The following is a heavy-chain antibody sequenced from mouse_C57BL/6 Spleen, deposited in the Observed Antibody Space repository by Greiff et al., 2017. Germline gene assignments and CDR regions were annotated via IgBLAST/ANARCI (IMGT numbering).Heavy chain of an antibody. CDR3: ARGDSYGSPFDY. J-gene: IGHJ2*01. Sequence: VKLVESGPELVKPGASVKISCKASGYSFTSYYIHWVKQRPGQGLEWIGWIYPGSGNTKYNEKFKGKATLTADTSSSTAYMQLSSLTSEDSAVYYCARGDSYGSPFDYWGQGTTLTVSS. D-gene: IGHD1-1*01. CDR2: IYPGSGNT. CDR1: GYSFTSYY. V-gene: IGHV1-66*01.